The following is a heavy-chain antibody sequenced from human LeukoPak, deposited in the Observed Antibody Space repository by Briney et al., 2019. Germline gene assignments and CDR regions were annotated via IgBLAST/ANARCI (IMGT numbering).Heavy chain of an antibody. V-gene: IGHV1-46*01. CDR3: ARTYCGGDCYAPPGAY. CDR1: GYIFTSYY. J-gene: IGHJ4*02. CDR2: INPSGGSI. Sequence: ASVKVSCKASGYIFTSYYMHWVRQAPGQGLEWIGIINPSGGSISYARKFQGRVTMTRDTSTSTVYMELSSLRSEDTAVYYCARTYCGGDCYAPPGAYWGQGTLVTVSS. D-gene: IGHD2-21*02.